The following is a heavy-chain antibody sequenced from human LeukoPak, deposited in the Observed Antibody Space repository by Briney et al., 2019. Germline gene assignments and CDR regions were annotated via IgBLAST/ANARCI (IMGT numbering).Heavy chain of an antibody. CDR2: IYYSGRT. V-gene: IGHV4-59*01. CDR1: GGSISNYY. J-gene: IGHJ4*02. CDR3: ARAAYCGGDCYYYFDY. Sequence: PSETLSLTCTVSGGSISNYYWSWIRQPPGKGLEWIGYIYYSGRTNYNPSLNSRVTISVDTSKNQFSLKLSSVTAADTAVYYCARAAYCGGDCYYYFDYWGQRTLVTVSS. D-gene: IGHD2-21*02.